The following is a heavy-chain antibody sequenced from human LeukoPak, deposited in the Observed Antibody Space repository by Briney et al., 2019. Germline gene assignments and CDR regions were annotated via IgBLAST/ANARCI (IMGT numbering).Heavy chain of an antibody. Sequence: PSETLSLTCTVSDYSISSDYYWGWIRQPPGKGLEWIGSINHSGNTYYNPSLRSRVTMPVDTSKKQFSLKLSFVTAADTAVYYCARTVGGGARSRAFDIWGHGTVVTVSS. CDR2: INHSGNT. D-gene: IGHD4-23*01. J-gene: IGHJ3*02. CDR3: ARTVGGGARSRAFDI. V-gene: IGHV4-38-2*02. CDR1: DYSISSDYY.